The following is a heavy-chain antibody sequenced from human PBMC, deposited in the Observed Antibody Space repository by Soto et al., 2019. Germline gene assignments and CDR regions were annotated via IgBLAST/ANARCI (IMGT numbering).Heavy chain of an antibody. V-gene: IGHV3-30*18. CDR2: ISYDGSNT. CDR3: AKDPDYSYNYFDY. D-gene: IGHD5-18*01. J-gene: IGHJ4*02. Sequence: QVQLVESGGGVVQPGRSLRLSCAASGFTFSSYGMHWVRQAPGKGLEWVAVISYDGSNTYYADSVKGQFTISRDNSKNTLYLQMNSLRAEDTAVYYCAKDPDYSYNYFDYWGQGTLVTVSS. CDR1: GFTFSSYG.